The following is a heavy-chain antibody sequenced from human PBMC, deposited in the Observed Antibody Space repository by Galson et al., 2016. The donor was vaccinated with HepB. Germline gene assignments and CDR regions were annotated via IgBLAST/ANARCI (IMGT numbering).Heavy chain of an antibody. CDR1: GHIFTGYY. CDR2: VNPNSGAT. CDR3: ARDSGRGDV. Sequence: SVKVSCKATGHIFTGYYIHWVRQAPGQGLEWMGWVNPNSGATNYAQKFQGRVTMTRDKAISTAYMELNRLTSDDTAVYYCARDSGRGDVWGKGTTVTVSS. D-gene: IGHD3-10*01. V-gene: IGHV1-2*02. J-gene: IGHJ6*04.